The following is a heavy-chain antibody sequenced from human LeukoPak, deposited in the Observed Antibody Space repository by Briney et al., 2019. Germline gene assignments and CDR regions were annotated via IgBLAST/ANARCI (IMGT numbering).Heavy chain of an antibody. CDR3: ARDSHVERDDF. J-gene: IGHJ4*02. Sequence: ASVNVSCKASGYTFTNYGITWVRQAPGQGLEWMGWISASNGDTHYSEKFQYRITVTTDTSTSTAYMELRSLVSDDTAVYYRARDSHVERDDFWGQGTLITVSS. CDR2: ISASNGDT. D-gene: IGHD1-1*01. V-gene: IGHV1-18*01. CDR1: GYTFTNYG.